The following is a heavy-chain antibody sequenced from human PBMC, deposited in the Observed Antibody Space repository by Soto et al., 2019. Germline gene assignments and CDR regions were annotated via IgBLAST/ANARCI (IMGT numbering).Heavy chain of an antibody. J-gene: IGHJ5*02. Sequence: ASVKVSCEASGYTFTNYDISWVRQAPGQGLEWMGWISAYNGNTTYAQKLQGRVTMTTDTSTSTAYMELRSLRSDDTAVYYCAGNFVVYDDASFYCYWFAPWGQGTRATVPQ. CDR2: ISAYNGNT. D-gene: IGHD3-22*01. CDR3: AGNFVVYDDASFYCYWFAP. V-gene: IGHV1-18*04. CDR1: GYTFTNYD.